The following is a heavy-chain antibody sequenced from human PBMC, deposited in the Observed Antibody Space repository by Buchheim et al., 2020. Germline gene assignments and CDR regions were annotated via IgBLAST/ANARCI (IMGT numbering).Heavy chain of an antibody. CDR2: IDWDGDK. V-gene: IGHV2-70*04. J-gene: IGHJ4*02. CDR1: GFSLSTSGMR. CDR3: ARSITECSGGTCYPYFDY. Sequence: QVTLKESGPALVKPTQTLTLTYTFSGFSLSTSGMRVTWIRQPPGKALEWLARIDWDGDKFYNTSLKTRLAISKVTSKNQVVLTMTNMDPVDTATYYCARSITECSGGTCYPYFDYWGQGTL. D-gene: IGHD2-15*01.